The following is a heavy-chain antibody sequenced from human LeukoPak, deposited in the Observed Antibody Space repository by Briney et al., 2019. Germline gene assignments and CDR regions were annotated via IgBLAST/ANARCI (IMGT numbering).Heavy chain of an antibody. D-gene: IGHD2-21*01. CDR3: ASTRDQKMRDAFDI. CDR1: GFTFSSYG. V-gene: IGHV3-30*02. J-gene: IGHJ3*02. Sequence: GGSLRLSCAASGFTFSSYGMHWVRQAPGKGLEWVAFIRYDGSNKYYADSVKGRFTISRDNSKNSLYLQMNSLRAEDTAVYYCASTRDQKMRDAFDIWGQGTMVTVSS. CDR2: IRYDGSNK.